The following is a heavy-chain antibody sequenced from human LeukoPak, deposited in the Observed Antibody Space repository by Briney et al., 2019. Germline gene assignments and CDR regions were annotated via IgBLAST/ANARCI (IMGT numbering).Heavy chain of an antibody. Sequence: PGGSLRLSCAASGFTFSSYSVNWVRRAPGKGLEWVSYISSSSSAIYYADSVKGRFTISRDNAKNSLYLQMNSLRAEDTAVYYCARSRPSSHIVVVVGASRVAFDIWGQGTMVTVSS. CDR1: GFTFSSYS. V-gene: IGHV3-48*04. J-gene: IGHJ3*02. D-gene: IGHD2-21*01. CDR3: ARSRPSSHIVVVVGASRVAFDI. CDR2: ISSSSSAI.